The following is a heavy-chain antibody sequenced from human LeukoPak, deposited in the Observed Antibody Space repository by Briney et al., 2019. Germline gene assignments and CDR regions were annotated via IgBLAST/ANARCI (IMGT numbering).Heavy chain of an antibody. CDR1: CGSISSYY. CDR3: ATIDYGDYYFDY. D-gene: IGHD4-17*01. CDR2: IYYSGST. J-gene: IGHJ4*02. Sequence: SQTLSLTCTVACGSISSYYWSWIRQPPGKGLEWIGYIYYSGSTNYNPSLKSRVTISVDTSKNQFSLKLSSVTAADTAVYYCATIDYGDYYFDYWGQGTLVTVSS. V-gene: IGHV4-59*01.